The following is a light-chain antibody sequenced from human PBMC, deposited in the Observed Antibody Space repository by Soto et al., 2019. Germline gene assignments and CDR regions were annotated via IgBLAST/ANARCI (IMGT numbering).Light chain of an antibody. V-gene: IGKV1-5*01. J-gene: IGKJ1*01. CDR3: QQYNSYSRT. CDR2: DAS. Sequence: DIQMTQSPSTLSPSVGDRVTITCRASQSISSWLACYQQKPGKAPKLLISDASSLKSGGPLRFSGSGSATEFTITISSLQPADFATYYCQQYNSYSRTFGQGTKVESK. CDR1: QSISSW.